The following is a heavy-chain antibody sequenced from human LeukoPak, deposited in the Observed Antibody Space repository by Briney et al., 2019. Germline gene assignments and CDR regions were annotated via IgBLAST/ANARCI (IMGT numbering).Heavy chain of an antibody. CDR2: ISYDGSNK. Sequence: GRSLRLSCAASGFTFSSYAMHWVRQAPGKGLEWVAVISYDGSNKYYADSVKGRFTISRDNSKNTLYLQMNSLRAEDTAVYYCARDLLMVRGVIMGGMGPFDIWGQGTMVTVSS. D-gene: IGHD3-10*01. CDR3: ARDLLMVRGVIMGGMGPFDI. J-gene: IGHJ3*02. V-gene: IGHV3-30*04. CDR1: GFTFSSYA.